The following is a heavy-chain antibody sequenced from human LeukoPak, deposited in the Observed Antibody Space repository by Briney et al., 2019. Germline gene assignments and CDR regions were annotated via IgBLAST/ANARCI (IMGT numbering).Heavy chain of an antibody. CDR1: GFTFSNYD. CDR2: INTAGET. CDR3: ARSIPYGTTWYGRSDY. D-gene: IGHD6-13*01. Sequence: PGGSLRLSCAASGFTFSNYDMHWVRQTAGKGLEWVSAINTAGETYYPGSARGRFTISREDAKNSLYLQMNSLRAEDTAIYYCARSIPYGTTWYGRSDYWGQGTLVTVSS. J-gene: IGHJ4*02. V-gene: IGHV3-13*01.